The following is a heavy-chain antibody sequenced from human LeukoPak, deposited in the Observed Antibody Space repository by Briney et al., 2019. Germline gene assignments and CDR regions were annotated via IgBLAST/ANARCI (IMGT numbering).Heavy chain of an antibody. Sequence: ASVKVSCKASGYTFTSYYMHWVRQAPGQGREGRGIINPSGGSTIYAQKFQGRVTMTRDTSTSTVYMELSSLRSEDTAVYYCASTSYCGGDCHNNWFDPWGQGTLVTVSS. CDR2: INPSGGST. V-gene: IGHV1-46*03. J-gene: IGHJ5*02. CDR3: ASTSYCGGDCHNNWFDP. D-gene: IGHD2-21*01. CDR1: GYTFTSYY.